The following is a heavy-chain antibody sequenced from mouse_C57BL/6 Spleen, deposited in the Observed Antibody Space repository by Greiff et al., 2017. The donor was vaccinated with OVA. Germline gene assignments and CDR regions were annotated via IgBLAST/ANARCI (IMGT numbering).Heavy chain of an antibody. CDR3: VRSTVHWYFDV. CDR2: IRSKSNNYAT. J-gene: IGHJ1*03. CDR1: VFSFNTSA. V-gene: IGHV10-1*01. D-gene: IGHD1-1*01. Sequence: QLVASVGGLVPPKGSFKLSFAASVFSFNTSAMNLVRHAPGPCLYWVARIRSKSNNYATYYADSVKDRFTISRDDSESMLYRQMNNLKTEDTAMDYCVRSTVHWYFDVWGTGTTVTVSS.